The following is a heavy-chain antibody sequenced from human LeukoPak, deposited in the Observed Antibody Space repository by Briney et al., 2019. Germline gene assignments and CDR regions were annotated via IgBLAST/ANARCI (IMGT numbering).Heavy chain of an antibody. CDR2: INHSGST. CDR1: GGSISDYY. CDR3: ARDYSGDFDY. V-gene: IGHV4-34*01. D-gene: IGHD4-11*01. J-gene: IGHJ4*02. Sequence: SETLSLTCTVSGGSISDYYWIWIRQPPGKGLEWIGEINHSGSTNYNPSLKSRVTISVDTSKNQFSLKLSSVTAADTAVYYCARDYSGDFDYWGQGTLVTVSS.